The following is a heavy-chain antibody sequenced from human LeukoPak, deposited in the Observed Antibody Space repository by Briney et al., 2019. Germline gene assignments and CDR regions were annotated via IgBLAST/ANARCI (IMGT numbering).Heavy chain of an antibody. Sequence: ASVKVSCKASGYTFTSYDINWVRQATGQGLEWMGWMNPNSGNTGYAQKFQGRVTMTRNTSISTAYMELSRLRSDDTAVYYCARVARDGDYVDYWGQGTLVTVSS. J-gene: IGHJ4*02. CDR1: GYTFTSYD. CDR3: ARVARDGDYVDY. V-gene: IGHV1-8*01. CDR2: MNPNSGNT. D-gene: IGHD4-17*01.